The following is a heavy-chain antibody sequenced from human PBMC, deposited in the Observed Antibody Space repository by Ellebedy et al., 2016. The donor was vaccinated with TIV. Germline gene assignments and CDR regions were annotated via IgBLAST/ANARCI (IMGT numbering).Heavy chain of an antibody. CDR2: IYYSGST. V-gene: IGHV4-39*01. J-gene: IGHJ4*02. D-gene: IGHD2-2*01. CDR1: GGSISSSSYY. Sequence: SETLSLXXTVSGGSISSSSYYWGWIRQPPGKGLEWIGSIYYSGSTYYNPSLKSRVTISVDTSKNQFSLKLSSVTAADTAVYYCAAYDYFDYWGQGTLVTVSS. CDR3: AAYDYFDY.